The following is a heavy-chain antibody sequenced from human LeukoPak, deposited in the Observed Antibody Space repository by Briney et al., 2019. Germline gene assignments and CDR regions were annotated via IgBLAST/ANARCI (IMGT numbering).Heavy chain of an antibody. CDR1: GFTFSSYW. Sequence: GGSLRLSCAASGFTFSSYWMSWVRQAPGKGLEWVANIKQDGSEKYYVDSVKGRSTISRDNAKNSLYLQMNSLRAEDTAVYYCARDIVATMNNWFDPWGQGTLVTVSS. D-gene: IGHD5-12*01. CDR2: IKQDGSEK. J-gene: IGHJ5*02. CDR3: ARDIVATMNNWFDP. V-gene: IGHV3-7*01.